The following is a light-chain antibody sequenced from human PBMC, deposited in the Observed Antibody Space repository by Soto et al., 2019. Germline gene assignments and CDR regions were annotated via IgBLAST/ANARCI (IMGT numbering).Light chain of an antibody. CDR1: QSVTSTY. Sequence: EIVLTQSPGTLSLSPGERATLSCRASQSVTSTYLAWYQQKPGQAPRLLIYGASSRATGIPDRFSGSWSGTDFTLTISRLEPEDFAVYYCQQYDNSWTFGQGTKVEIK. CDR3: QQYDNSWT. V-gene: IGKV3-20*01. CDR2: GAS. J-gene: IGKJ1*01.